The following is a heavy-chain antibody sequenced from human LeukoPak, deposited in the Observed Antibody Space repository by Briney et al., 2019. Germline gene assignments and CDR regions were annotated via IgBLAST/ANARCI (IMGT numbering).Heavy chain of an antibody. CDR1: GYSFTNYW. CDR3: ARSQGYCSGGSCLQGDWFDP. V-gene: IGHV5-51*01. D-gene: IGHD2-15*01. J-gene: IGHJ5*02. CDR2: IYPGDSDT. Sequence: GESLKISCKGSGYSFTNYWIGWVRQMPGKGLEGMGIIYPGDSDTRYSPSCQGQVTISADKSISTAYLQWGSLKASDTAMYYCARSQGYCSGGSCLQGDWFDPWGQGTLVTVSS.